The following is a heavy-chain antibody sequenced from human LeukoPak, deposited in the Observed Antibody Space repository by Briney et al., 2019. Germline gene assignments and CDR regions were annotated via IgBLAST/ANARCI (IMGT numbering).Heavy chain of an antibody. J-gene: IGHJ5*02. CDR1: GGTFSSYA. CDR2: IIPIFGTA. CDR3: ARDLRGYSGSYYWFDP. D-gene: IGHD1-26*01. Sequence: SVKVSCKASGGTFSSYAISWVRQAPGQGLEWMGRIIPIFGTANYAQKFQGRVTITTDESTSTAYMELSSLRSEDTAVYYCARDLRGYSGSYYWFDPWGQGTLVTVSS. V-gene: IGHV1-69*05.